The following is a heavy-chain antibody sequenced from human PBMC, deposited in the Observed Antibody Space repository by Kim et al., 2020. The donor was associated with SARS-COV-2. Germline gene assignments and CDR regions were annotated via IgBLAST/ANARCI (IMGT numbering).Heavy chain of an antibody. CDR2: IYYSGST. D-gene: IGHD3-22*01. CDR1: GGSISSSSYY. J-gene: IGHJ4*02. Sequence: SETLSLTCTVSGGSISSSSYYWGWIRQPPGKGLEWIGSIYYSGSTYYNPSLKSRVTISVDTSKNQFSLKLSSVTAADTAVYYCARLELAAYYYDSSGYYGYWGQGTLVTVSS. V-gene: IGHV4-39*01. CDR3: ARLELAAYYYDSSGYYGY.